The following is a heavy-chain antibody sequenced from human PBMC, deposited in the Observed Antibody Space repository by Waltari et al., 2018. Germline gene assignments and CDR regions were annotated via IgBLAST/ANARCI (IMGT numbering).Heavy chain of an antibody. V-gene: IGHV1-69*01. CDR1: GGTFSSYA. D-gene: IGHD5-12*01. CDR3: ARDPYDPIWAGMDV. J-gene: IGHJ6*02. Sequence: QVQLVQSGAEVKKPGSSVKVSCKASGGTFSSYAISWVRQAPGQGLEWMGGIIPIFGTANYAQKCQGRVTITADESTSTADMELSSLRSEDTAVYYCARDPYDPIWAGMDVWGQGTTVTVSS. CDR2: IIPIFGTA.